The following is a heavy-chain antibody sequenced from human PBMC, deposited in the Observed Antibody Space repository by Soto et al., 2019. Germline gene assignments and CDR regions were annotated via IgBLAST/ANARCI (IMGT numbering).Heavy chain of an antibody. D-gene: IGHD5-12*01. CDR1: GFTFSSYE. J-gene: IGHJ2*01. Sequence: GGSLRLSCAASGFTFSSYEMNWVRQAPGKGLEWVSYISSGSTIYYADSVKGRFTISRDNAKNSLYLQMNSLRAEDTAVYYCAREMATIPGYWYFDLWGRGTLVTVSS. V-gene: IGHV3-48*03. CDR2: ISSGSTI. CDR3: AREMATIPGYWYFDL.